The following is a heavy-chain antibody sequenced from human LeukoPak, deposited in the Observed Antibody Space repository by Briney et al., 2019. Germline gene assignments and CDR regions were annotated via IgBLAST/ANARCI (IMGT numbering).Heavy chain of an antibody. CDR1: GYTFTSYD. D-gene: IGHD1-26*01. V-gene: IGHV1-8*03. J-gene: IGHJ3*02. CDR2: MNPNSGKK. CDR3: ARGEWELNAFDI. Sequence: ASVKVSCKASGYTFTSYDINWVRQAAGQGLEWMGWMNPNSGKKGYAQKFQGRVTITRNTSISTAYMELSSLRSEDTAVYYCARGEWELNAFDIWGQGTMVTVSS.